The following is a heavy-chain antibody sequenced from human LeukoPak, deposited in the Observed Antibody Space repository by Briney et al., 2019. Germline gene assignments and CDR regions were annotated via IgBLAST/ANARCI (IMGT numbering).Heavy chain of an antibody. Sequence: SGTLSLTCAVSGGSISSSNWWSWVRQPPGKGLEWIGEIYHSGSTNYNPSLKSRVTVSVDKSKNQFSLKLSSVTAADTAVYYCARAIQLWPTYYFDYWGQGTLVTVSS. CDR1: GGSISSSNW. J-gene: IGHJ4*02. D-gene: IGHD5-18*01. V-gene: IGHV4-4*02. CDR3: ARAIQLWPTYYFDY. CDR2: IYHSGST.